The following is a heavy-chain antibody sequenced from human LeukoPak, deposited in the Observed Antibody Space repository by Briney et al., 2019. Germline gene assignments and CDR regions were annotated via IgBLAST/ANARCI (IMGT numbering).Heavy chain of an antibody. CDR1: GFTFSSYN. CDR2: ISGSSSLI. CDR3: ARGSEHLDNWFDP. D-gene: IGHD1-14*01. J-gene: IGHJ5*02. Sequence: GGSLRLSCAASGFTFSSYNMNWVRQAPGKGLERISYISGSSSLIHQADPVKGRFTISRDNAKNLVSLQMSSLRDEDTAVYYCARGSEHLDNWFDPWGQRTLVTVSS. V-gene: IGHV3-48*02.